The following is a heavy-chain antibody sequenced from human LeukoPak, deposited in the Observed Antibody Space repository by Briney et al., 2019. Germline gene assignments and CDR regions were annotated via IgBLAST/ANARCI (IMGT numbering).Heavy chain of an antibody. D-gene: IGHD4-11*01. CDR2: IYWDDDK. CDR1: GFSLSISGVG. CDR3: AHWFSTVSAFDY. V-gene: IGHV2-5*02. J-gene: IGHJ4*02. Sequence: SGPTLVNPTQTLTLTCTFSGFSLSISGVGVGWIRQPPGEALEWLALIYWDDDKRYSPSLKSRLTITKDTSKNQIVLTMTNMDPVDTATYYCAHWFSTVSAFDYWGQGTLVTVSS.